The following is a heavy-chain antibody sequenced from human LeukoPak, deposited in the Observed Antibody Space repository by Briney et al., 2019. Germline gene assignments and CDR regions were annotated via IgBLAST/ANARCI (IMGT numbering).Heavy chain of an antibody. V-gene: IGHV3-73*01. D-gene: IGHD1-20*01. J-gene: IGHJ4*02. CDR3: TRHGITGTADY. CDR1: GFTFSGSA. CDR2: IRSKANSYAT. Sequence: PGGSLRLSCAASGFTFSGSAMHWDRQASGKGLEWVGRIRSKANSYATAYAASVKGRFTISRDDSKNTAYLQMNSLKTEDTAVYYCTRHGITGTADYWGQGTLVTVSS.